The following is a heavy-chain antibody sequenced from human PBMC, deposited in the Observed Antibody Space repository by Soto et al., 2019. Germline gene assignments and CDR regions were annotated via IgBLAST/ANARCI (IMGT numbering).Heavy chain of an antibody. CDR2: INHSGST. CDR1: GGSFSGYY. Sequence: SETLSLTCAVYGGSFSGYYWSWIRQPPGKGLEWIGEINHSGSTNYNPSLKSRATISVDTSKNQFSLKLSSVTAADTAVYYCARAQGSTVTTRGWFDPWGQGTLVTVSS. J-gene: IGHJ5*02. V-gene: IGHV4-34*01. CDR3: ARAQGSTVTTRGWFDP. D-gene: IGHD4-17*01.